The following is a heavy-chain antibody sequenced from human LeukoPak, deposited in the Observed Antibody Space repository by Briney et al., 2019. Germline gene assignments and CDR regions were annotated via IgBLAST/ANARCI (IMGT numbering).Heavy chain of an antibody. CDR3: ARDMEAVAGHDAFDI. CDR2: INAGNGNT. D-gene: IGHD6-19*01. Sequence: ASVKVSCKASGYTFTSYAMRWVRQAPGQRLEWMGWINAGNGNTKYSQKFQGRVTITRDTSASTAYMELNSLRSEDTAVYYCARDMEAVAGHDAFDIWGQGTMVTVSS. CDR1: GYTFTSYA. V-gene: IGHV1-3*01. J-gene: IGHJ3*02.